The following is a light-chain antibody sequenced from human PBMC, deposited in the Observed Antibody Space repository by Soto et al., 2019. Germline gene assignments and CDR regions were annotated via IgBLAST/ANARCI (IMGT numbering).Light chain of an antibody. CDR1: NIGSKR. CDR2: DDS. J-gene: IGLJ3*02. CDR3: QVWHSSGDQRV. V-gene: IGLV3-21*02. Sequence: SYELTQPPSVSVAPGQTASITCGGSNIGSKRVHWYQQKPGQAPVLVVYDDSARPSGIPVRFSGSNSGNTATLTISRVEAGDEADYYCQVWHSSGDQRVFGGGTQLTVL.